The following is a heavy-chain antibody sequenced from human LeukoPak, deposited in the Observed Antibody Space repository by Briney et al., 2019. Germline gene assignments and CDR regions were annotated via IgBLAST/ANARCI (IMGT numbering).Heavy chain of an antibody. Sequence: SVKVSCKASGGTFSSYAISWVRQAPGQGLEWMGGIIPIFGTANYAQKFQGRVTITADESTSTAYMELSSLRSEDTAVYYCARSRYFDWLRDFDIWGQGTMATVSS. CDR2: IIPIFGTA. V-gene: IGHV1-69*13. CDR3: ARSRYFDWLRDFDI. CDR1: GGTFSSYA. D-gene: IGHD3-9*01. J-gene: IGHJ3*02.